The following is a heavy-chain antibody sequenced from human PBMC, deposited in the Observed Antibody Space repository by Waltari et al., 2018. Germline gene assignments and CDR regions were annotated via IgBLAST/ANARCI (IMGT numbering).Heavy chain of an antibody. CDR3: ATIAAAGSRYYYYYMDV. D-gene: IGHD6-13*01. CDR2: VDPEDGET. J-gene: IGHJ6*03. Sequence: SGYTFTDYYMHWVQQAPGKGLEWMGRVDPEDGETIYAEKFQGRVTITADTSTDTAYMELSSLRSEDTAVYYCATIAAAGSRYYYYYMDVWGKGTTVTVSS. V-gene: IGHV1-69-2*01. CDR1: GYTFTDYY.